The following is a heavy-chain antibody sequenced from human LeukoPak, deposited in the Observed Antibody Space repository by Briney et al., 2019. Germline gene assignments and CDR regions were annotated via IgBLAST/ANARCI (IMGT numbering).Heavy chain of an antibody. D-gene: IGHD3-22*01. CDR2: INHSGST. V-gene: IGHV4-34*01. CDR1: GGSFSGYY. CDR3: AGADSSGYYWGY. Sequence: PSETLSLTCAVYGGSFSGYYWSWIRHPPGKGLEWIEEINHSGSTNYNPSLKSRVTISVDTSKNQFSLKLSSVTAADTAVYYCAGADSSGYYWGYWGQGTLVTVSS. J-gene: IGHJ4*02.